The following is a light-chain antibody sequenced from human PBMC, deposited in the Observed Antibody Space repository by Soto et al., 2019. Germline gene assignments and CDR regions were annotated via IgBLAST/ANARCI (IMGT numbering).Light chain of an antibody. Sequence: QSVLTQPRSVSGSPGQSVTISCTGTSSDVGRYNYVSWYQHHPGKAPKLMIYDVSTRPSGVPDRFSGSKSGTTASLTISGLQAEDEADYYCCSYAGSPYVFGIGTKVTVL. CDR1: SSDVGRYNY. J-gene: IGLJ1*01. V-gene: IGLV2-11*01. CDR3: CSYAGSPYV. CDR2: DVS.